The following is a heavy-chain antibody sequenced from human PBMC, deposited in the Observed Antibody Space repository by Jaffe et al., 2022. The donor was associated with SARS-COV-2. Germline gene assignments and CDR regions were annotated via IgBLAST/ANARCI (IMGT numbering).Heavy chain of an antibody. CDR3: AKDIYCSGGSCYSGGIDS. Sequence: EVQLVESGGVVVQPGGSLRVSCAASGFTFEDYIMHWVRQAPGKGLEWVALISWDGGTRYYADSVKGRFTISRDNSKNSLYLQMNSLKTEDTALYYCAKDIYCSGGSCYSGGIDSWGQGTQVTVSS. J-gene: IGHJ4*02. CDR1: GFTFEDYI. CDR2: ISWDGGTR. V-gene: IGHV3-43*01. D-gene: IGHD2-15*01.